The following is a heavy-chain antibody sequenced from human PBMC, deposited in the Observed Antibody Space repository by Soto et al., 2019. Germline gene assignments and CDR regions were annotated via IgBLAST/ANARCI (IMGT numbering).Heavy chain of an antibody. CDR2: IFINGNT. D-gene: IGHD1-26*01. V-gene: IGHV4-4*07. CDR3: ARSGGSYNFDS. CDR1: SGSVSTYY. J-gene: IGHJ4*02. Sequence: PSETLSLTCTVSSGSVSTYYWSWIRQPAGKGLEWVWRIFINGNTNYNPSLRSRVTMSVDASKGQFSLNLTSVTAADTAVYFCARSGGSYNFDSWGQGILVTVSS.